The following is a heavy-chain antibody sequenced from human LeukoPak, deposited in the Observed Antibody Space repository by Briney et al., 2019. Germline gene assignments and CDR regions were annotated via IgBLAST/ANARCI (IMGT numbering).Heavy chain of an antibody. V-gene: IGHV3-11*01. CDR3: ARAKGSGTYSAWFES. J-gene: IGHJ5*01. CDR2: ISHRENSA. Sequence: GGSLRLSCAASGFSFSDYYMSCVRQAPGKGPEWISSISHRENSADYIESVKGRFTVSRDNAKESLYLQMNSLRVEDTAIYYCARAKGSGTYSAWFESWGQGTLVTVSS. CDR1: GFSFSDYY. D-gene: IGHD3-10*01.